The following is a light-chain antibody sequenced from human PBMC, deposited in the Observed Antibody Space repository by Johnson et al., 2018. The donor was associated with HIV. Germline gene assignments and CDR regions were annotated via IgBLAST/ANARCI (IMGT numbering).Light chain of an antibody. CDR1: SSNIGNNY. V-gene: IGLV1-51*02. Sequence: QSVLTQPPSVSAAPGQKVTISCSGSSSNIGNNYVSWYQQLPGTPPKLLIYEHNKRPSGIPYLFSGPKSGTSATLAISGLHTGDGADYYCGTWDSSLSAAVFGTGTKVTVL. CDR3: GTWDSSLSAAV. J-gene: IGLJ1*01. CDR2: EHN.